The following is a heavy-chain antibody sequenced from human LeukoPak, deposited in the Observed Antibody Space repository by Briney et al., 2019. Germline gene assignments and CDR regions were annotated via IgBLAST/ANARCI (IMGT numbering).Heavy chain of an antibody. Sequence: SETLSLTCAVYGGSFSGYYWSWIRQPPGKGLEWIGEINHSGSTNYNPSLESRVTISVDTSKNQFSLKLSSVTAADTAVYYCARAPHQNYDFWSGYFPRYFDYWGQGTLVTVSS. J-gene: IGHJ4*02. CDR1: GGSFSGYY. V-gene: IGHV4-34*01. D-gene: IGHD3-3*01. CDR2: INHSGST. CDR3: ARAPHQNYDFWSGYFPRYFDY.